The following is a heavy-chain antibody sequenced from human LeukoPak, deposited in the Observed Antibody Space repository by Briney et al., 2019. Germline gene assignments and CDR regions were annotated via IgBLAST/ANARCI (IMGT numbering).Heavy chain of an antibody. CDR1: GFTFSSYS. Sequence: PGGSLRLSCAASGFTFSSYSMNWVRQAPGKGLEWVSSISSSSSYIYCADSVKGRFTISRDNAKNSLYLQMNSLRAEDTAVYYCARDHGYSSGWLDAFDIWGQGTMVTVSS. CDR3: ARDHGYSSGWLDAFDI. V-gene: IGHV3-21*01. CDR2: ISSSSSYI. J-gene: IGHJ3*02. D-gene: IGHD6-19*01.